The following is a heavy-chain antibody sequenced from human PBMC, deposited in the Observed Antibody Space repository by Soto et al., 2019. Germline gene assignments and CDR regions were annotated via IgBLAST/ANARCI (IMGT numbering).Heavy chain of an antibody. CDR1: GGTFSSYA. V-gene: IGHV1-69*01. CDR2: IIPIFGTA. CDR3: ARGCTNGVCYIYYYYGMDV. J-gene: IGHJ6*02. Sequence: QVQLVQSGAEVKKPGSSVKVSCKASGGTFSSYAISWVRQAPGQGLEWMGGIIPIFGTANYAQKFQGRVTITADESTSTAYMELGSLRSEDTAVYYCARGCTNGVCYIYYYYGMDVWGQGTTVTVSS. D-gene: IGHD2-8*01.